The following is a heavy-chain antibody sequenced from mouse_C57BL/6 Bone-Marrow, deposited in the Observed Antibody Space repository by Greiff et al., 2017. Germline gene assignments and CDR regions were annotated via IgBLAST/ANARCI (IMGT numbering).Heavy chain of an antibody. CDR2: IRNKANGYTT. CDR3: ARSYYGSSYRAMDY. CDR1: GFTFTDYY. J-gene: IGHJ4*01. Sequence: EVKVVESGGGLVQPGGSLSLSCAASGFTFTDYYMSWVRQPPGKALEWLGFIRNKANGYTTEDSASVKGRFTISRDNSQSILYLQMNALRAEDSATYYCARSYYGSSYRAMDYWGQGTSVTVSS. D-gene: IGHD1-1*01. V-gene: IGHV7-3*01.